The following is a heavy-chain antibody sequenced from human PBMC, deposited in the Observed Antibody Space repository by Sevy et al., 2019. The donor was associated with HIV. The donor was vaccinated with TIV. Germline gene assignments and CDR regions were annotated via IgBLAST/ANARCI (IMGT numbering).Heavy chain of an antibody. D-gene: IGHD3-10*01. J-gene: IGHJ4*02. V-gene: IGHV3-23*01. CDR1: GFSFSSYA. Sequence: GGSLRLSCAASGFSFSSYAMSWVRQTPGKGLEWVSAISGRGGRTYYADSVKGRFTISRDNYKNTRYLQMNSLRAEDTAVYYCAKGGFTMVRGVFDYWGQGTLVTVSS. CDR2: ISGRGGRT. CDR3: AKGGFTMVRGVFDY.